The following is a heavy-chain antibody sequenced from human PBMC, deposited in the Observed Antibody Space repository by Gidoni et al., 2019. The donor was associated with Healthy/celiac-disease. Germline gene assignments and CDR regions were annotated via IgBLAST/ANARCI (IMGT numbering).Heavy chain of an antibody. J-gene: IGHJ3*02. D-gene: IGHD3-10*01. Sequence: QVQLVQSGAEVKKPGASVKVSCQASGYTFTGYYMHWVRQAPGQGLEWMGRINPNSGGTNYAQKFQGRVTMTRDTSISTAYMELSRLRSDDTAVYYCARSVWFREVHAFDIWGQGTMVTVSS. CDR1: GYTFTGYY. CDR2: INPNSGGT. CDR3: ARSVWFREVHAFDI. V-gene: IGHV1-2*06.